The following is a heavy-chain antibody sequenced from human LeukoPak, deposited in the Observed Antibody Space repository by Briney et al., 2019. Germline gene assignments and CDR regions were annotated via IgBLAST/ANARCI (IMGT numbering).Heavy chain of an antibody. CDR3: ARVAGWHWFDP. J-gene: IGHJ5*02. CDR2: IRPSGDST. V-gene: IGHV3-23*01. D-gene: IGHD6-19*01. CDR1: GFPFSSYD. Sequence: PGGSLRLSCAAAGFPFSSYDMTWVRQAPGRGLEWVSSIRPSGDSTYYGDSVKGRFTISRDNSKNTIYLQMNNMRVDDTAVYYCARVAGWHWFDPWGQGTLVTVSS.